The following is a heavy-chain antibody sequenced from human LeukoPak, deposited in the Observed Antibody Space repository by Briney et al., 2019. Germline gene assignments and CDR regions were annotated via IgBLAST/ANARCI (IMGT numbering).Heavy chain of an antibody. CDR2: INEDGSQK. Sequence: GGSLRLSCAASGFTFSSYWRSWVRQAPGKGLEWVADINEDGSQKDYVDSVKGRFTISRDNAKNSLYLQMNSLRAEDTALYYCVRGVDVWGQGTTVAVSS. CDR3: VRGVDV. J-gene: IGHJ6*02. CDR1: GFTFSSYW. V-gene: IGHV3-7*04.